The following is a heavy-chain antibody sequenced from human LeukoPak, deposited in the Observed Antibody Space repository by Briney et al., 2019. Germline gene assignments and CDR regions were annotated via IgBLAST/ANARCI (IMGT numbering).Heavy chain of an antibody. Sequence: GGSLRLSCAASGFTFNNYAMNWVRQAPGKGLEWVSAISGGGGSTLYADSVKGRFTISRDDSKYTLHLQMNSLRAEDTAVYYCARGFGRYFDWFDPWGQGTLVTVSS. V-gene: IGHV3-23*01. CDR2: ISGGGGST. CDR1: GFTFNNYA. J-gene: IGHJ5*02. D-gene: IGHD3-9*01. CDR3: ARGFGRYFDWFDP.